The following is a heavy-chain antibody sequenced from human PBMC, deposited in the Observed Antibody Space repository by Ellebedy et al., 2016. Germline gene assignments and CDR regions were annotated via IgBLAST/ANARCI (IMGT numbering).Heavy chain of an antibody. CDR1: GYTFTSYA. V-gene: IGHV1-18*01. CDR3: ASRYCSGGSCFEDY. J-gene: IGHJ4*02. Sequence: ASVKVSCXASGYTFTSYAISWVRQAPGQGLEWMGWISAYNGNTNYAQKLQGRVTMTTDTSTSTAYMELRSLRSDDTAVYYCASRYCSGGSCFEDYWGQGTLVTVSS. CDR2: ISAYNGNT. D-gene: IGHD2-15*01.